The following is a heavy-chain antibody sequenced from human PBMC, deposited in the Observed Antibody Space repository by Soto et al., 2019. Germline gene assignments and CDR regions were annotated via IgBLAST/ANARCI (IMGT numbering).Heavy chain of an antibody. CDR3: AKSGSSGWYGWFDP. D-gene: IGHD6-19*01. V-gene: IGHV2-5*01. Sequence: SGPTLVNNTQTLTLTCIFSGFSLRTSGVGVGWIRQPPVKTLEWLGVIYWNDDKRYSPSLKSRLTITKDTSKNQVVLTMTNMDPVDKATYYCAKSGSSGWYGWFDPWGQGTLVTVSS. CDR1: GFSLRTSGVG. CDR2: IYWNDDK. J-gene: IGHJ5*02.